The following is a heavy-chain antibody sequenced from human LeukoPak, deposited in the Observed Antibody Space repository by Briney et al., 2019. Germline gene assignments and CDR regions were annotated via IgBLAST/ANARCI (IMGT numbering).Heavy chain of an antibody. V-gene: IGHV1-2*02. Sequence: GASVKPCCKASEHTFTGYYMHWVPQAPGQGLECMGWINPNSGGTNYAQKLQGRVTMTRDTSISTAYMELSRLRSDDTAVYYCARANYYGSGKTHYYYYGMDVWGQGTTVTVSS. CDR2: INPNSGGT. CDR3: ARANYYGSGKTHYYYYGMDV. D-gene: IGHD3-10*01. CDR1: EHTFTGYY. J-gene: IGHJ6*02.